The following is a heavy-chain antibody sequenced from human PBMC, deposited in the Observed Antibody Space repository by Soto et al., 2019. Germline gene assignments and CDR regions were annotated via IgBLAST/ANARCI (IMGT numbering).Heavy chain of an antibody. J-gene: IGHJ4*02. CDR1: GYTFINYG. CDR2: INTYSDRT. Sequence: ASVKVSCKASGYTFINYGISWVRQAPGQELEWLGWINTYSDRTNYAQEFQGRVSMTTEKSTSTVYIVLRSLRTGDRALYYCARDYPVRGYFDHWAQGTLVTVSS. V-gene: IGHV1-18*04. CDR3: ARDYPVRGYFDH. D-gene: IGHD3-10*02.